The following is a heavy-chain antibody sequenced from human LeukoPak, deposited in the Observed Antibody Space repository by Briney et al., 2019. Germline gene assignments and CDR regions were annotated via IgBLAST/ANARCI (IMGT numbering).Heavy chain of an antibody. J-gene: IGHJ4*02. CDR3: TRGQGIVAHPIPFDY. CDR2: IRSKAYGGTT. Sequence: PGGSLRLSCTASGFTFGDYAMSWFRQAPGKGLEWVGFIRSKAYGGTTEYAASVKGRFTISRDDSKSIAYLQMNSLKTEDTAVYYCTRGQGIVAHPIPFDYWGQGTLVIVSS. V-gene: IGHV3-49*03. CDR1: GFTFGDYA. D-gene: IGHD5-12*01.